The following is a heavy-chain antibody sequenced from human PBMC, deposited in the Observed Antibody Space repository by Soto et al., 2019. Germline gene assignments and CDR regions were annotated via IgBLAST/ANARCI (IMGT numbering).Heavy chain of an antibody. D-gene: IGHD6-19*01. CDR3: ARGRAVAGTGDFDY. CDR2: IYYSGST. Sequence: QVQLQESGPGLVKPSETLSLTCTVSGGSISSYYWSWIRQPPGKGLEWIGYIYYSGSTNYNPSLKSRGTISVDTSKNHFSLKLSSVTAADTAVYYCARGRAVAGTGDFDYWGQGTLVTVSS. V-gene: IGHV4-59*01. J-gene: IGHJ4*02. CDR1: GGSISSYY.